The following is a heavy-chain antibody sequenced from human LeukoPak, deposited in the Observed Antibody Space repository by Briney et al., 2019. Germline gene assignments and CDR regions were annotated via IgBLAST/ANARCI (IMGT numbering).Heavy chain of an antibody. CDR3: TRDQMNY. D-gene: IGHD5-24*01. CDR1: EFTVSRNY. J-gene: IGHJ4*02. Sequence: GGSLRLSCTASEFTVSRNYMLWVRQAPGKGLEWVSLIFSNGDTHYADSVKGRFTISRDTSKNTVSLQMNSLRVEDTAMYYCTRDQMNYCGQGTLVTVSS. V-gene: IGHV3-53*01. CDR2: IFSNGDT.